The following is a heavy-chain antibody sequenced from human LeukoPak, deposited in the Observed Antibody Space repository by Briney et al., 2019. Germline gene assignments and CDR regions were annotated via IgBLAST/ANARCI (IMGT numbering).Heavy chain of an antibody. V-gene: IGHV4-38-2*02. D-gene: IGHD1-20*01. Sequence: SETLSLTCTVSGYSISSGYYWGWIRQPPGKGLEWIGSIYHSGSTYYNPSLKSRITISVDTSKNQFSLKLSSVTAADTALYYCARRITGTTSDSYDYWGQGTLVTVSS. CDR3: ARRITGTTSDSYDY. CDR2: IYHSGST. CDR1: GYSISSGYY. J-gene: IGHJ4*02.